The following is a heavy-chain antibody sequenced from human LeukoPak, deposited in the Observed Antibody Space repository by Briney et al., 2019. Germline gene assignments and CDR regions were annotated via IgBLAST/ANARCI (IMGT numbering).Heavy chain of an antibody. CDR1: GYTFTGYY. D-gene: IGHD3-22*01. CDR3: ARVVGYDSSGYPDY. V-gene: IGHV1-2*02. Sequence: ASVKVSCKASGYTFTGYYMHWVRQAPGQGLEWMGWINPNSGGTNYAQKFQGRVTMTRDTSISTAYMELSRLRSDDTAVYYCARVVGYDSSGYPDYRGQGTLVTVSS. CDR2: INPNSGGT. J-gene: IGHJ4*02.